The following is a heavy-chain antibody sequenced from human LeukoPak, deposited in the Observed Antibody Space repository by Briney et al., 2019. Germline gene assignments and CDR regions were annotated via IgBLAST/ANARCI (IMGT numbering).Heavy chain of an antibody. V-gene: IGHV3-33*01. D-gene: IGHD2-2*01. Sequence: GGSLRLSCAASGSTFSSYGMHWVRQAPGKGLEWVAVIWYDGSNKYYADSVKGRFTISRDNSKNTLYLQMNSLRAEDTAVYYCARDEGYCSSTSCYPTPYGMDVWGQGTTVTVSS. CDR2: IWYDGSNK. J-gene: IGHJ6*02. CDR1: GSTFSSYG. CDR3: ARDEGYCSSTSCYPTPYGMDV.